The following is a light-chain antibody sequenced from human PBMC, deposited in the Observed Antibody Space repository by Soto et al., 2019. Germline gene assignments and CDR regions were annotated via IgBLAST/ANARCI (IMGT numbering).Light chain of an antibody. CDR2: SNN. CDR3: AAWDDSLSGWV. CDR1: SSNTGSNY. Sequence: QPVLTQPPSASGTPGQRVTIACSGSSSNTGSNYVYWYQQRPGTAPKLLIYSNNQRPSGVPDRFSGSKSGTSASLAISGLRSEDEADYYCAAWDDSLSGWVFGGGTKLTVL. V-gene: IGLV1-47*02. J-gene: IGLJ3*02.